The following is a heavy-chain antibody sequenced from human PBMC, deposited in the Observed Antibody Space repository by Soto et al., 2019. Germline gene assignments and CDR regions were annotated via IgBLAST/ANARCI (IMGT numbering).Heavy chain of an antibody. J-gene: IGHJ4*02. CDR1: GIIFSNNV. D-gene: IGHD5-12*01. Sequence: GALRLSCSASGIIFSNNVMSWVRQAPGKGLEWVSHISGGGGTTLYADSVKGRFTISRDNSKNTVYLQMNSLSAEDTAVYCCATRGYSGYDYVNYFDYWGQGTLVTVSS. V-gene: IGHV3-23*01. CDR3: ATRGYSGYDYVNYFDY. CDR2: ISGGGGTT.